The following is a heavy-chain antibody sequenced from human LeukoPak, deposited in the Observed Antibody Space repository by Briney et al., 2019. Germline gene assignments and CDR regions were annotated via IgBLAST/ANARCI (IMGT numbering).Heavy chain of an antibody. CDR3: VREDPNTYFFDF. CDR2: VNSSGDIT. D-gene: IGHD3-16*01. V-gene: IGHV1-46*01. CDR1: GYTFTSYH. J-gene: IGHJ4*02. Sequence: ASVKVSCKASGYTFTSYHMHWVRQAPGQGLEWMGIVNSSGDITLYAQKFQGRVTVTRDTSTSTVYMELRSLRSEDTAVYYCVREDPNTYFFDFWGQGTLVTVSS.